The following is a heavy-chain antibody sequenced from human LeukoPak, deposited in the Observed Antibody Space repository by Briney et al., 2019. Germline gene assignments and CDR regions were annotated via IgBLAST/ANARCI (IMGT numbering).Heavy chain of an antibody. J-gene: IGHJ4*02. CDR2: ISGSGGST. CDR1: GFTFSSYA. CDR3: AKWYDSSGYRFYYFDY. Sequence: GGSLRLSCAASGFTFSSYAMSWVRQAPGKGLEWVSAISGSGGSTYYADSVKGRFTISRDNSKNTLYLQMNSLRAEDTAVYYCAKWYDSSGYRFYYFDYWGQGTLVTVSS. V-gene: IGHV3-23*01. D-gene: IGHD3-22*01.